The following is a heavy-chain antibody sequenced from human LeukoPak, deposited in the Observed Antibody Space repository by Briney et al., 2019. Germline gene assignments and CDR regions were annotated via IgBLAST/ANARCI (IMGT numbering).Heavy chain of an antibody. J-gene: IGHJ4*02. CDR1: GYTFTGYY. Sequence: GASVKVSCKASGYTFTGYYMHWVRQAPGQGLEWMGWINPNSGGTNYAQKFQGRVTMTRNTSISTAYMELSSLRSEDTAVYYCARVPGYCSGGSCYDAEAGIDYWGQGTLVTVSS. CDR3: ARVPGYCSGGSCYDAEAGIDY. D-gene: IGHD2-15*01. CDR2: INPNSGGT. V-gene: IGHV1-2*02.